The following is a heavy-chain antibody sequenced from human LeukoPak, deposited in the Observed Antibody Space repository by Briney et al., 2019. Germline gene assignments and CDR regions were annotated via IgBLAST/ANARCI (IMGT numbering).Heavy chain of an antibody. J-gene: IGHJ4*02. CDR3: AKHNTARALDY. V-gene: IGHV3-66*04. CDR2: IYSGGST. CDR1: GFTVSSNY. D-gene: IGHD5-18*01. Sequence: PGGSLRLSCAASGFTVSSNYMSWVRQAPGKGLEWVSVIYSGGSTYYADSVKGRFTISRDNSKNTLYLQMNSLRAEDTAVYYCAKHNTARALDYWGQGTLVTVSS.